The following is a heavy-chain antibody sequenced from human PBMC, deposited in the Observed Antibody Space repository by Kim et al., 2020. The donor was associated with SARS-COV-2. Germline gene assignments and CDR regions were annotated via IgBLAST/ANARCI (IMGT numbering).Heavy chain of an antibody. CDR1: GYTFSDYY. CDR2: INPNNGGT. V-gene: IGHV1-2*06. CDR3: ARDLKEREYSYDRYYYYGMDV. J-gene: IGHJ6*02. Sequence: ASVKVSCKASGYTFSDYYIHWVRQAPGQGLEWMGRINPNNGGTNYAQKFQGRVTMTRDTSISTAYMELSRLTADDAAVYYCARDLKEREYSYDRYYYYGMDVWGHGTAVTVSS. D-gene: IGHD5-18*01.